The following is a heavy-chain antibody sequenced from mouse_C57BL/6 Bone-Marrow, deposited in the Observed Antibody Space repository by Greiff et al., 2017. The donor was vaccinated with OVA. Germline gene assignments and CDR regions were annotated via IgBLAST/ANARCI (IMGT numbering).Heavy chain of an antibody. CDR2: ISGGGGNT. CDR1: GFTFSSYT. V-gene: IGHV5-9*01. Sequence: EVHLVESGGRLVKPGGSLKLSCAASGFTFSSYTMSWVRQTPEKRLELVATISGGGGNTYYPDSVKGRFTISRDNAKNTRYLQMSSLRSEDTALYYGARQDTTVVAHFDYWGQVTTLTVSS. D-gene: IGHD1-1*01. CDR3: ARQDTTVVAHFDY. J-gene: IGHJ2*01.